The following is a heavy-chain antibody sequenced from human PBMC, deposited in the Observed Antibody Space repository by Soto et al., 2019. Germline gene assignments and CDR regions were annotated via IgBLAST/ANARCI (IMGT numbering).Heavy chain of an antibody. Sequence: QVQLVESGGGVIQPGRSLRLSCAASGFTFSTYTMHWVRQAPGKGLEWMTVISFDGSNKNYADSVKGRFTISRDNSKNTLYLQMNSLRPEDTAVYYCARGGTYSWEYGMDVWGQGTTVTVSS. J-gene: IGHJ6*02. CDR2: ISFDGSNK. D-gene: IGHD5-18*01. V-gene: IGHV3-30-3*01. CDR1: GFTFSTYT. CDR3: ARGGTYSWEYGMDV.